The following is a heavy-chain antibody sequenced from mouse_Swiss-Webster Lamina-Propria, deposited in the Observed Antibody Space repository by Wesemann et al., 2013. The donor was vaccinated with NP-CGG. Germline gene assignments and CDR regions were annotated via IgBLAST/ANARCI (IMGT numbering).Heavy chain of an antibody. V-gene: IGHV5-6-4*01. CDR1: GFTFSSYT. J-gene: IGHJ4*01. CDR2: ISSGGSYT. Sequence: DVKLVESGGGLVKPGGSLKLSCAASGFTFSSYTMSWVRQTPEKRLEWVATISSGGSYTYYPDSVKGRFTISRDNAKNTLYLQMSSLKSEDTAMYYCTRQTMIRGCYAMDYWGQGTSVTVSS. CDR3: TRQTMIRGCYAMDY. D-gene: IGHD2-4*01.